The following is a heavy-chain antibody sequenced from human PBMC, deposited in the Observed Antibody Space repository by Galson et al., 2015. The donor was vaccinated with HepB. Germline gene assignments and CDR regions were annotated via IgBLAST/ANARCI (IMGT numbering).Heavy chain of an antibody. D-gene: IGHD7-27*01. CDR1: GYTFTSYY. J-gene: IGHJ4*02. Sequence: SVKVSCKASGYTFTSYYMHWVRQAPGQGLEWMGIVNPSGGNTNYAQKFQGRLTLTRDRSTTTVYMELSSLRSEDTAVYYCARDANWGSQDYFDYWGQGTLVTVSS. V-gene: IGHV1-46*03. CDR3: ARDANWGSQDYFDY. CDR2: VNPSGGNT.